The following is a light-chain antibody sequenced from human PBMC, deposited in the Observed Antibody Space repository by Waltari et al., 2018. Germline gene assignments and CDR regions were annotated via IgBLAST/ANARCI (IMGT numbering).Light chain of an antibody. CDR2: QVS. J-gene: IGKJ4*01. Sequence: DVVMTQSPLSLPVTPGQPASISCLSSQSRVHSDGKTYLKWLQKKPGQPTRRLNDQVSNRDSGVPDRCSGSGAGKEFTMKSSRVEDEDVGVYYCVKGTHWLTFGGGTKVEIK. CDR3: VKGTHWLT. CDR1: QSRVHSDGKTY. V-gene: IGKV2-30*02.